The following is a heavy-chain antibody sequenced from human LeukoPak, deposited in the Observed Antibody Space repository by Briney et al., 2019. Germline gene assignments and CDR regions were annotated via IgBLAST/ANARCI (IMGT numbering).Heavy chain of an antibody. D-gene: IGHD5-18*01. J-gene: IGHJ6*03. CDR1: AFTFSSYG. Sequence: GGSLRLSCAASAFTFSSYGMHWVRQAPGKGLEWVAFIRYDGSNKYYADSVKGRLTIFRDNSKNTLYLQMNSLRAEDTAEYYCARVASVMVTYYYMDVWGKGTTVTISS. V-gene: IGHV3-30*02. CDR2: IRYDGSNK. CDR3: ARVASVMVTYYYMDV.